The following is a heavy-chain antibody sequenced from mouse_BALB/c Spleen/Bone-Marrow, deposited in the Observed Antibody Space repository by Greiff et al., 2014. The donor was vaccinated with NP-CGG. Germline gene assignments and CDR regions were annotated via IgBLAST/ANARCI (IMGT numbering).Heavy chain of an antibody. J-gene: IGHJ1*01. CDR3: ARDRNYGSSWYFDV. V-gene: IGHV7-3*02. CDR2: IRNKANGYTT. CDR1: GFTFTDYY. D-gene: IGHD1-1*01. Sequence: EVQRVESGGGLVQPGGSLRLSCATSGFTFTDYYMSWVRQPPGKALEWLVFIRNKANGYTTEYSASVKGRFTISRDNSQSILYLQMNTPRAEDSATYYCARDRNYGSSWYFDVWGAGTTVTVSS.